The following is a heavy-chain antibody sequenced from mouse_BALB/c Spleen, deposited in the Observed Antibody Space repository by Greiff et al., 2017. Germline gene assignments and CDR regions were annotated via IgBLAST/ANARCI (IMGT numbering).Heavy chain of an antibody. CDR3: TRVPTTARMDY. CDR2: ISSGGSYT. CDR1: GFTFSSYT. D-gene: IGHD1-2*01. V-gene: IGHV5-6-4*01. Sequence: EVKLVESGGGLVKPGGSLKLSCAASGFTFSSYTMSWVRQTPEKRLEWVATISSGGSYTYYPDSVKGRFTISRDNAKNTLYLQMSSLKSEDTAMYYGTRVPTTARMDYWGQGTSVTVSS. J-gene: IGHJ4*01.